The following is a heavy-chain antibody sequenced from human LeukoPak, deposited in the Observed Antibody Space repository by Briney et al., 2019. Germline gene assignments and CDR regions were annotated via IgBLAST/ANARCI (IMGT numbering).Heavy chain of an antibody. CDR2: IYYSGST. CDR1: GGSISSYY. Sequence: SETLSLTCTVSGGSISSYYWSWIRQPPGKGLEWIVYIYYSGSTNYNPSLKRRVTISVDTSKNQFSLKLSSVTAADTAVYYCARVGGDILTGYYYGMDVWGQGTTVTVSS. J-gene: IGHJ6*02. V-gene: IGHV4-59*01. CDR3: ARVGGDILTGYYYGMDV. D-gene: IGHD3-9*01.